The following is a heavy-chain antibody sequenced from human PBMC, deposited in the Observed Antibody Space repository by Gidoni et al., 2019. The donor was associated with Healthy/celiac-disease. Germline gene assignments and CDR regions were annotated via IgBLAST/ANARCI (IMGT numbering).Heavy chain of an antibody. CDR1: GYTFTGYY. D-gene: IGHD1-26*01. CDR3: ARGRGGGSYDY. Sequence: QVQLVQSGAEVKKPGASVTVSCKASGYTFTGYYMHWVRQAPGQGLEWMGWINPTRGGKNDAKRFQGRATIPGETSISTAYMERSRLGSDETAVYYWARGRGGGSYDYWGQGTLVTVSS. J-gene: IGHJ4*02. CDR2: INPTRGGK. V-gene: IGHV1-2*02.